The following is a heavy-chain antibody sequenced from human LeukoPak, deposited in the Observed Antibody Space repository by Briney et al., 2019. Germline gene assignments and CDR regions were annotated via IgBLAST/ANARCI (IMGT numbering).Heavy chain of an antibody. CDR2: IIPIFGTA. CDR3: AREQTAAIGNWFDP. J-gene: IGHJ5*02. D-gene: IGHD2-2*01. CDR1: GYTFTSYG. V-gene: IGHV1-69*13. Sequence: SVKVSCKASGYTFTSYGISWVRQAPGQGLEWMGGIIPIFGTANYAQKFQGRVTITADESTSTAYMELSSLRSEDTAVYYCAREQTAAIGNWFDPWGQGTLVTVSS.